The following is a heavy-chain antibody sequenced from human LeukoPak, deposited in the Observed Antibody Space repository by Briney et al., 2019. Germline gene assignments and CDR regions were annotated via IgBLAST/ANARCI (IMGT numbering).Heavy chain of an antibody. Sequence: PSETLSLTCTVSGGSISSYYWSWIRQPAGKGLEWIGRIYTSGSTNYNPSLKSRVTMSVDTSKNQFSLKLSSVTAADTAVYYCARERSSGWDDNWFDPWGQGTLVTVSS. CDR1: GGSISSYY. D-gene: IGHD6-19*01. CDR2: IYTSGST. J-gene: IGHJ5*02. CDR3: ARERSSGWDDNWFDP. V-gene: IGHV4-4*07.